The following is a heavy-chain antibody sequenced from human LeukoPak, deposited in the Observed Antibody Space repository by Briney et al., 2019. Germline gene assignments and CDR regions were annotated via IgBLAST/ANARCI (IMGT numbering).Heavy chain of an antibody. CDR1: GGSISSGGYS. Sequence: SETLSLTCAVSGGSISSGGYSWSWIRQPPGTGLEWIGYIYHSGSTYYNPSLKSRVTISVDRSKNQFSLKLSSVTAADTAVYYCARRDSSGWTNWFDPWGQGTLVTVSS. D-gene: IGHD6-19*01. CDR2: IYHSGST. J-gene: IGHJ5*02. V-gene: IGHV4-30-2*01. CDR3: ARRDSSGWTNWFDP.